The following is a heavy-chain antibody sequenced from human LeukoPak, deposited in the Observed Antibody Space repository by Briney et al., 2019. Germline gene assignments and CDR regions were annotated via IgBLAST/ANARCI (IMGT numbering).Heavy chain of an antibody. J-gene: IGHJ4*02. V-gene: IGHV3-30*18. Sequence: PGGSLRLSCAASGFTFRSYAMHWVRQAPGKGLEWVAVIAYDGSNKYYADSVKGRFTISRDNSKNTLYLQVNSLRAEDTAVYYCAKKGADSSGYYDYWDQGTLVTVSS. CDR3: AKKGADSSGYYDY. CDR1: GFTFRSYA. D-gene: IGHD3-22*01. CDR2: IAYDGSNK.